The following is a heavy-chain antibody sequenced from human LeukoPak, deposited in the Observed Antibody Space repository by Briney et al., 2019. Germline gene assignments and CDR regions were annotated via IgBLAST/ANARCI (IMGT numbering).Heavy chain of an antibody. D-gene: IGHD2-21*01. V-gene: IGHV1-24*01. CDR2: FDPEDGET. Sequence: ASVKVSCKVSGYTLTELSMHWVRQAPGKGPEWMGGFDPEDGETTYAQKFQGRVTMTEDTSTDTAYMELSSLRSEDTAVYYCATASILGTEYFQHWGQGTLVTVSS. CDR3: ATASILGTEYFQH. CDR1: GYTLTELS. J-gene: IGHJ1*01.